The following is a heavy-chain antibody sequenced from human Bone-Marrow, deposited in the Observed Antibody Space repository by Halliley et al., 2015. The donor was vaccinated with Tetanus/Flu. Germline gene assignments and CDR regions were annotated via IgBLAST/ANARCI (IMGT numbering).Heavy chain of an antibody. D-gene: IGHD2-2*01. Sequence: TLSLTCTVSGDSISSSHWWGWVRQSPGKGLEWIGEIYHDGSTNYNPSLKSRITMSIDKSKNQFSLNLTSVTAADTAVYYCARHKTSWDYNFDSWGQGTLVSVS. CDR2: IYHDGST. CDR1: GDSISSSHW. V-gene: IGHV4-4*02. J-gene: IGHJ4*02. CDR3: ARHKTSWDYNFDS.